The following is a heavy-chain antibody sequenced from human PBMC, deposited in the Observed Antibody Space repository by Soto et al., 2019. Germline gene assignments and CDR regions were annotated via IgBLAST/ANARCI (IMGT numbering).Heavy chain of an antibody. CDR1: GGSISSYY. CDR2: IYYSGST. Sequence: PSETLSLTCTVSGGSISSYYWSWIRQPPGKGLEWIGYIYYSGSTNYNPSLKSRVTISVDTSKNQFSLKLSSVTAADTAVYYCASLYYDSTEGYFDYWGQGTLVTVSS. CDR3: ASLYYDSTEGYFDY. V-gene: IGHV4-59*08. J-gene: IGHJ4*02. D-gene: IGHD3-22*01.